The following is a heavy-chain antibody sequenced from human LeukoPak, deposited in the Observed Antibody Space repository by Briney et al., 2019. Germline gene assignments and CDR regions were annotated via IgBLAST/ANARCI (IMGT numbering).Heavy chain of an antibody. V-gene: IGHV4-59*01. CDR1: GGSISSYY. D-gene: IGHD6-19*01. CDR3: ARDYSSGWFFDY. CDR2: IYYSGST. Sequence: LETLSLTCTVSGGSISSYYWSWIRQPPGKGLEWIGYIYYSGSTNYNPSLKSRVTISVDTSKNQFSLKPSSVTAADTAVYYCARDYSSGWFFDYWGQGTLVTVSS. J-gene: IGHJ4*02.